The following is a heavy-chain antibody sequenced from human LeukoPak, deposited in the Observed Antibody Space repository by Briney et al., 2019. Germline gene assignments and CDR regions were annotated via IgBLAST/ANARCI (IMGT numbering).Heavy chain of an antibody. D-gene: IGHD3-16*02. CDR3: ARDWAITFGGVIVEQFDY. Sequence: GASVKVSCKASGYTFTSYGISWVRQAPGQGLEWMGWISAYNGNTNYAQKLQGRVTMTTDTSTSTAYMELRSLRSDDTAVYYCARDWAITFGGVIVEQFDYWGQGTLVTVSS. V-gene: IGHV1-18*01. CDR2: ISAYNGNT. CDR1: GYTFTSYG. J-gene: IGHJ4*02.